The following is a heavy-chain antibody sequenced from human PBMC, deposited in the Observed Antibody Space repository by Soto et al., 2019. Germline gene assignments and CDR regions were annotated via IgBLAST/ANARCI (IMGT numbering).Heavy chain of an antibody. D-gene: IGHD3-22*01. CDR1: GFTLSSHS. V-gene: IGHV3-21*01. J-gene: IGHJ2*01. Sequence: EVQLVESGGGLVKPGGSLRLSCAASGFTLSSHSMNWVRQAPGKGLEWVSSISSSGIYMYYADSLKGRFTISRDNAKNSLFLKMNSRRAEDRAVHYCASDRWYDSSASHHWDVHLWGRGTGVTVSS. CDR2: ISSSGIYM. CDR3: ASDRWYDSSASHHWDVHL.